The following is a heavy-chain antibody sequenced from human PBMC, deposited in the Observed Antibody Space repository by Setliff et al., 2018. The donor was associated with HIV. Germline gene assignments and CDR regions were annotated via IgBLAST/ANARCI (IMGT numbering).Heavy chain of an antibody. D-gene: IGHD6-19*01. Sequence: SETLSLTCAVSGPYSISSGFYWGWIRQPPGKGLEWIGNIYHSGNTYYNPSPKSRVTISVDTSKNQFSLKLRSVTAADTAVYYCARTRTIAVAGPPPEWYFDLWGRGTLVTVSS. CDR3: ARTRTIAVAGPPPEWYFDL. CDR2: IYHSGNT. V-gene: IGHV4-38-2*01. J-gene: IGHJ2*01. CDR1: GPYSISSGFY.